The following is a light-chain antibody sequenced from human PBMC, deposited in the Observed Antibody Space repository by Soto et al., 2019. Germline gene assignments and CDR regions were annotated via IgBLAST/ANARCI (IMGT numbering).Light chain of an antibody. V-gene: IGKV3D-15*01. CDR2: DAS. J-gene: IGKJ1*01. CDR3: QQYNNWPQT. Sequence: TQSASTLSVSPGESVTLSCRASQSINTFLAWYQQKPGQAPRLLIYDASSRAAGVPARFSGRGSGTDFTLTISSLQSEDFAVYYCQQYNNWPQTFGQGTKVDIK. CDR1: QSINTF.